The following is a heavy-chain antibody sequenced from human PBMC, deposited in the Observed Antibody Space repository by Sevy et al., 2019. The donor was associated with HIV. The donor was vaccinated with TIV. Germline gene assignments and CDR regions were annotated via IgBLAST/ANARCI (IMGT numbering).Heavy chain of an antibody. Sequence: SETLSLTCTVSGYSISSGYYWGWIRQPPGKGLEWIGSSLHSGSTYCNPSLESRVTISVDTSKNQFSLKMSSVTAADTAVYYCARDLYLDYWGQGILVTVSS. CDR1: GYSISSGYY. V-gene: IGHV4-38-2*02. J-gene: IGHJ4*02. CDR2: SLHSGST. CDR3: ARDLYLDY.